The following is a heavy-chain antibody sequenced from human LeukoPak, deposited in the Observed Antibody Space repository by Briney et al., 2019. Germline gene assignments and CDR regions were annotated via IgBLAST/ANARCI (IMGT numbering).Heavy chain of an antibody. CDR1: VFTFSSYE. J-gene: IGHJ4*02. CDR3: ARTIEMATISYFDY. V-gene: IGHV3-48*03. Sequence: GGSLRLACAASVFTFSSYEMGWVRQAPEKGLEWVSYISSSDSTIYYADSVKGRFTISRDNAKNSLYLQMNSLRAGDTAVYYCARTIEMATISYFDYWGQGTLVTVSS. CDR2: ISSSDSTI. D-gene: IGHD5-24*01.